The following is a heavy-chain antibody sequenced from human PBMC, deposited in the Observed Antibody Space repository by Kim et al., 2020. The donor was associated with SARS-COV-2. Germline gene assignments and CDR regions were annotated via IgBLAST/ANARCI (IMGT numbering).Heavy chain of an antibody. D-gene: IGHD1-1*01. Sequence: SETLSLTCAVYGGSFSGYYWSWIRQPPGKGLEWIGEINHSGSTNYNPSLKSRVTISVDTSKNQFSLKLSSVTAADTAVYYCARGWSRLRAFDIWGQGTMVTVSS. CDR1: GGSFSGYY. J-gene: IGHJ3*02. CDR3: ARGWSRLRAFDI. V-gene: IGHV4-34*01. CDR2: INHSGST.